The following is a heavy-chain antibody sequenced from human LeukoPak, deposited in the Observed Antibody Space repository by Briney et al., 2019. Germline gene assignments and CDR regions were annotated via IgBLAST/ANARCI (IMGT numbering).Heavy chain of an antibody. CDR2: IYYSGST. V-gene: IGHV4-39*07. J-gene: IGHJ5*02. CDR1: GGSISSSSYY. Sequence: SETLSLTCTVSGGSISSSSYYWGWIRQPPGKGLEWIGSIYYSGSTYYNPSLKSRVTISVDTSKNQFSLKLSSVTAADTAVYYCARPYQLLSWFDPWGQGTLVTVSS. CDR3: ARPYQLLSWFDP. D-gene: IGHD2-2*01.